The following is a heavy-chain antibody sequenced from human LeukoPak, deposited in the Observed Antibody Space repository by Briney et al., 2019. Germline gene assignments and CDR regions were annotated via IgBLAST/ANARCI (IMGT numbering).Heavy chain of an antibody. CDR2: INHSGST. D-gene: IGHD3-3*01. V-gene: IGHV4-34*01. CDR3: ASSDYDFWSGYYTGALSYYMDV. J-gene: IGHJ6*03. Sequence: PSETLSLTCAVYGGSFSGYYWSWIRQPPGKGLEWIGEINHSGSTNYNPSLKSRVTISVDTSKNQFSLKLSSVTAADTAVYYCASSDYDFWSGYYTGALSYYMDVWGKGTMVTVSS. CDR1: GGSFSGYY.